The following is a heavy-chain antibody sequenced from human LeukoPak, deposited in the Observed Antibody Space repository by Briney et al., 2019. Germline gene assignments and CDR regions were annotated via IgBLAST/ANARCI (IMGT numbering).Heavy chain of an antibody. CDR3: ARHGPNIAAEFDY. CDR1: VASISSSYY. D-gene: IGHD6-13*01. V-gene: IGHV4-39*01. CDR2: IYYSGST. Sequence: SETLSLTCTVSVASISSSYYWGWIRQPPGKGLEWIATIYYSGSTYYNPSLKSRVTISVDTSKNQFSLKLSSVTAADTALYYCARHGPNIAAEFDYWGQGTLVTVSS. J-gene: IGHJ4*02.